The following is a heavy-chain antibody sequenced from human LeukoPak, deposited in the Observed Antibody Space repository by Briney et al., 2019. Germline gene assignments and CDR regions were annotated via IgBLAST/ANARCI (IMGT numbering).Heavy chain of an antibody. D-gene: IGHD6-19*01. V-gene: IGHV4-4*07. CDR1: GGSIGSYY. CDR3: ARAIFFNSSGWYGNWFDP. J-gene: IGHJ5*02. Sequence: SETLSLTCTVSGGSIGSYYWSWIRQPAGKGLEWIGRIYTSGSTNYNPSLKSRVTMSVDTSKNQFSLKLSSVTAADTAVYYCARAIFFNSSGWYGNWFDPWGQGTLVTVSS. CDR2: IYTSGST.